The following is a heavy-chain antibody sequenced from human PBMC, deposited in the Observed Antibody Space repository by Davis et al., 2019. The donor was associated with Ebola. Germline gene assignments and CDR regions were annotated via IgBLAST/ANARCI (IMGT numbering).Heavy chain of an antibody. J-gene: IGHJ6*02. CDR1: GFSLSTSGVG. CDR3: AYWSSLYGMDV. Sequence: SGPTLVKPTQTLTLTCTCSGFSLSTSGVGVGWIRQPPGKALQWLGIIYWDDDKRYSPPLKSRLTITKDTSKNQVVLTVTNMDPVDTATYYCAYWSSLYGMDVWGQGTTVTVSS. V-gene: IGHV2-5*02. CDR2: IYWDDDK. D-gene: IGHD1-26*01.